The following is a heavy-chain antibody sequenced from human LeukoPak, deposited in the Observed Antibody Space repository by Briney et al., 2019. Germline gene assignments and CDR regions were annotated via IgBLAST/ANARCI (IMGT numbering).Heavy chain of an antibody. J-gene: IGHJ6*03. CDR1: GGSFSGYY. CDR3: ARTVGYCTNGVCSLKGDYMDV. D-gene: IGHD2-8*01. CDR2: INHSGST. V-gene: IGHV4-34*01. Sequence: SETLSLTCAVYGGSFSGYYWSWLRQPPGKGLEWIGEINHSGSTNYNPSLKSRVTISVDTSKNQFSLKLSSVTAADTAVYYCARTVGYCTNGVCSLKGDYMDVWGKGTTVTVSS.